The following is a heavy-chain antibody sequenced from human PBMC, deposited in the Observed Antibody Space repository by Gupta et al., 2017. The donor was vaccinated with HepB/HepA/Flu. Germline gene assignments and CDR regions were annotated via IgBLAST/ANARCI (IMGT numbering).Heavy chain of an antibody. CDR2: ISFSGDKT. CDR3: AKGRGGNYGGSLDI. V-gene: IGHV3-23*01. J-gene: IGHJ3*02. D-gene: IGHD4-23*01. CDR1: AFTFSDYP. Sequence: VQLLESGGGLVQPGGSLRLSCAASAFTFSDYPMTWFRQTPGKGLEWVSAISFSGDKTYYADSMKGRFTISRDNSRDTLYLQMDSLRPEDTATYYCAKGRGGNYGGSLDIWGQGTKVTVSS.